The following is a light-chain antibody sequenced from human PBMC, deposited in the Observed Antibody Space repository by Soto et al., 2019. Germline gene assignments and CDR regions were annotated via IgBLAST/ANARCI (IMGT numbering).Light chain of an antibody. CDR3: QLYGRGRQST. J-gene: IGKJ5*01. CDR2: GAS. CDR1: PTITNDY. V-gene: IGKV3-20*01. Sequence: EIVLTQSPGTRSLYPGEGASLSCMDSPTITNDYLAWYQQRPGQAPRLLIYGASSRATGIPDRFSGIGSGTDFTLTLSRLEPEDYAVYYCQLYGRGRQSTFGQGTGLEI.